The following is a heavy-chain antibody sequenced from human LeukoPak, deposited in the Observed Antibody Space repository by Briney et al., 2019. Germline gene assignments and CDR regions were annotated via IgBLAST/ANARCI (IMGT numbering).Heavy chain of an antibody. CDR3: ARDVLKGYYDFWSGYYKDNWFDP. J-gene: IGHJ5*02. Sequence: ASVKVSCKASGYTFTSYGISWVRQATGQGLEWMGWISAYNGNTNYAQKLQGRVTMTTDTSTSTAYMKLRSLRSDDTAVYYCARDVLKGYYDFWSGYYKDNWFDPWGQGTLVTVSS. V-gene: IGHV1-18*01. D-gene: IGHD3-3*01. CDR1: GYTFTSYG. CDR2: ISAYNGNT.